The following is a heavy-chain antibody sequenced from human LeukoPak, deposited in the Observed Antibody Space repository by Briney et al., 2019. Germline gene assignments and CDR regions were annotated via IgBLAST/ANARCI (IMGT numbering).Heavy chain of an antibody. Sequence: PSETLSLTCAVSGGSISSSNWWSWVRQPPGKGLEWIGEIYHSGSTNYNPSLKSRVTISVDKSKNQFSLKLSSVTAADTAVYYCARRGYYDSSGFANWFDPWGQGTLVTVSS. CDR2: IYHSGST. CDR1: GGSISSSNW. CDR3: ARRGYYDSSGFANWFDP. V-gene: IGHV4-4*02. J-gene: IGHJ5*02. D-gene: IGHD3-22*01.